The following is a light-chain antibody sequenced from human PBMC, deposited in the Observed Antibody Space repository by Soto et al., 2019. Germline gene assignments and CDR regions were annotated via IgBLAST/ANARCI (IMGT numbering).Light chain of an antibody. Sequence: QSALTQPASVSGSPGQSITISCTGTSSDVGGYNYVSWYQQYPGKAPKLMIYEVNNRPSGVSNRFSGSKSGNTASLTISGLQAEDEADYYCSSYSSSITDVVFGGGTKLNVL. CDR2: EVN. CDR3: SSYSSSITDVV. J-gene: IGLJ2*01. CDR1: SSDVGGYNY. V-gene: IGLV2-14*01.